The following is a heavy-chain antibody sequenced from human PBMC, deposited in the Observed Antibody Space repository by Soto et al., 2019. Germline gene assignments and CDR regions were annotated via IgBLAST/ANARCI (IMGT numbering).Heavy chain of an antibody. V-gene: IGHV2-5*02. CDR2: IYWDNDR. CDR3: ARRVTYTVSWDVGWFDS. Sequence: QITLKESGPTLVEPTQTLTLTCSFSGFSLTNSGVGVGWFRQAPGKALECLGIIYWDNDRRYNPSLKTRLTNTKDTSNNQVVLTMPYMEPVEAGTYYCARRVTYTVSWDVGWFDSWGQGTPVTV. J-gene: IGHJ5*01. D-gene: IGHD1-26*01. CDR1: GFSLTNSGVG.